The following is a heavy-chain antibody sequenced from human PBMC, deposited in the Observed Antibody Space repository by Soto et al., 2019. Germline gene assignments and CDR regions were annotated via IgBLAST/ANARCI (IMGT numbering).Heavy chain of an antibody. Sequence: ASVKVSCKASGYTFTGYYMHWVRQAPGQGLEWMGWINPNSGGTNYAQKFQGWVTMTRDTSISTAYMELSRLRSDDTAVYYCARGSAYDSSCYLALFPEIDYWGQGTLVTVSS. V-gene: IGHV1-2*04. CDR2: INPNSGGT. CDR1: GYTFTGYY. D-gene: IGHD3-22*01. CDR3: ARGSAYDSSCYLALFPEIDY. J-gene: IGHJ4*02.